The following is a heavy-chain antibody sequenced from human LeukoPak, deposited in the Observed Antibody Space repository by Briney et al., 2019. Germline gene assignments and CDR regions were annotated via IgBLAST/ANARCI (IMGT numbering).Heavy chain of an antibody. CDR2: IYYSGST. CDR3: ARLSPHNYFDY. CDR1: GGSISSYY. Sequence: SETLSLTCTVSGGSISSYYWSWIRQPPGKGLEWIWYIYYSGSTNYNPSLESRVTISVDTSKDQFSLKLSSVPAADTAVYYCARLSPHNYFDYWGQGTLVTVSS. V-gene: IGHV4-59*08. J-gene: IGHJ4*02.